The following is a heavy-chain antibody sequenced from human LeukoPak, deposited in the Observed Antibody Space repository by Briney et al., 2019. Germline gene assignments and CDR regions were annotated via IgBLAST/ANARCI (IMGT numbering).Heavy chain of an antibody. CDR2: IIPIFGTA. CDR1: GGTFSSYA. V-gene: IGHV1-69*13. D-gene: IGHD3-10*01. Sequence: SVKVSCKASGGTFSSYAISWVRQAPGQGLEWMGGIIPIFGTANYAQKFQGRVTITADESTSTAYMELSSLRSEDTAVYYCARVIDNGSGSYYNFDYWGQGTLVTVSS. CDR3: ARVIDNGSGSYYNFDY. J-gene: IGHJ4*02.